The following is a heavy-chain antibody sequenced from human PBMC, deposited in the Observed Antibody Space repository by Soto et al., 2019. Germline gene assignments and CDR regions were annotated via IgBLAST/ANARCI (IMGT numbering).Heavy chain of an antibody. J-gene: IGHJ4*02. CDR1: GFTFSSYS. V-gene: IGHV3-21*01. D-gene: IGHD6-6*01. CDR2: ISSSSSYI. Sequence: PGVSLRLSCAASGFTFSSYSMNWVRQAPGKGLEWVSSISSSSSYIYYAGSVKGRFTISRDNAKNSLYLQMNSLRAEDTAVYYCARVGGQLVPGFDYWGQGTLVTVSS. CDR3: ARVGGQLVPGFDY.